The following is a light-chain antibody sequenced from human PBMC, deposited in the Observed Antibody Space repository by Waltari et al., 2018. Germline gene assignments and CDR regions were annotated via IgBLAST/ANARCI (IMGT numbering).Light chain of an antibody. CDR2: AAS. V-gene: IGKV1-9*01. CDR3: QQVTSFPRT. J-gene: IGKJ2*01. Sequence: QLTQSPSSLSASVGDRVTITCRASQGIGSSLAWYQQKPGKAPELLIYAASTLQSGVPSRFSGSGSGTDFTLTISSLQPEDFATYYCQQVTSFPRTFGQGTKLEIK. CDR1: QGIGSS.